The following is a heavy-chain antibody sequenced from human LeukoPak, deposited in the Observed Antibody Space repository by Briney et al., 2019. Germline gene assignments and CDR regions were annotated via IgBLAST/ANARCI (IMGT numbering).Heavy chain of an antibody. J-gene: IGHJ5*02. CDR2: IYPGDSDT. D-gene: IGHD3-10*01. CDR3: ARYITMVRGVIPPHWFDP. V-gene: IGHV5-51*01. Sequence: GESLKISCKGSGYSFTSYWIGWVRQMPGKGLEWMGIIYPGDSDTRYSPSFQGQVTISADKSISTAYLQWSSLKASDTAMYYCARYITMVRGVIPPHWFDPWGQGTLVTVSS. CDR1: GYSFTSYW.